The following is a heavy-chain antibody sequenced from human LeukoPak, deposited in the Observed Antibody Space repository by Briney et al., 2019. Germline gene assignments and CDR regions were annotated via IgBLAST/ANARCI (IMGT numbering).Heavy chain of an antibody. D-gene: IGHD4-11*01. V-gene: IGHV3-74*01. Sequence: GGSLRLSCAASGFTFSNYWMHWVRQVPGKGLVWVSRINSDDSRTTYADSVKGRFTISRDNAKNTLYLQMNSLRAEDTAVYYCALTLRATVTTRSGDYWGQGTLVTVSS. CDR3: ALTLRATVTTRSGDY. J-gene: IGHJ4*02. CDR1: GFTFSNYW. CDR2: INSDDSRT.